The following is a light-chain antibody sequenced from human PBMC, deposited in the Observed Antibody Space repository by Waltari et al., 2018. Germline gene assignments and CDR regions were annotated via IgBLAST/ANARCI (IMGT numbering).Light chain of an antibody. V-gene: IGLV5-37*01. CDR2: YYSDLDK. CDR3: MIWPTNLGV. CDR1: SDMDVETYH. J-gene: IGLJ3*02. Sequence: QPVLTQPPSSSASAGESARLTCTLPSDMDVETYHINCYQQKPGSPPRFLLYYYSDLDKGQGSGVPSRFSGSKDASANAGILLISGLQSEDEADYYCMIWPTNLGVFGGGTRLTVL.